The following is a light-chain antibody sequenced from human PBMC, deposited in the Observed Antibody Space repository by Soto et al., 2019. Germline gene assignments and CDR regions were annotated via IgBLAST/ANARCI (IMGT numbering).Light chain of an antibody. CDR3: GSWDSSLSAYV. V-gene: IGLV1-51*01. Sequence: QSVLTQPASVSGAPGQRVTISCSGTSSSIGGNSVSWYQQLPGTAPKLLIYDDNKRPSGIPDRFSGSKSGTSATLGITGFQTGDEADYYCGSWDSSLSAYVFGTGTKVTVL. J-gene: IGLJ1*01. CDR2: DDN. CDR1: SSSIGGNS.